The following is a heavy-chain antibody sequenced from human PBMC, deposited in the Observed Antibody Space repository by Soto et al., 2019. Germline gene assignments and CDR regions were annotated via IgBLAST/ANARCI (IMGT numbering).Heavy chain of an antibody. D-gene: IGHD1-1*01. J-gene: IGHJ5*02. CDR1: GSSISGFY. Sequence: XETLSLTCTVSGSSISGFYWSWIRKSAGKGLEWIGRIYATGTTDYNPSLKSRVMMSVDTSKKQFSLKLRSVTAADTAVYYCVRGGTKTLRDWFDHWGQGISVTVSS. V-gene: IGHV4-4*07. CDR3: VRGGTKTLRDWFDH. CDR2: IYATGTT.